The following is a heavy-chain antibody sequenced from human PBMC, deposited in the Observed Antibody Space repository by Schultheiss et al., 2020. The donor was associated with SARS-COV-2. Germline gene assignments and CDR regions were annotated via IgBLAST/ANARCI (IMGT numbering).Heavy chain of an antibody. CDR1: GLTFSTYW. Sequence: GGSLRLSCAASGLTFSTYWMIWVRQAPGRGLEWVANIKQDGSEKYYVDSVKGRFAISRDNAKNSLYLQMNSLRAEDTAVYYCARVPYYFDDWGQGTLVTVSS. J-gene: IGHJ4*02. V-gene: IGHV3-7*03. CDR3: ARVPYYFDD. CDR2: IKQDGSEK.